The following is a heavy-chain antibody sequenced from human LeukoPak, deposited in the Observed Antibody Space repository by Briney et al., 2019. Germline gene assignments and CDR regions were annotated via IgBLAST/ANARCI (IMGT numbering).Heavy chain of an antibody. D-gene: IGHD4-17*01. Sequence: GGSLRLSCAASGFTFSNAWMSWVRQAPGKGLEWVGRIKSKTDGGTTDYAAPVKGRFTISRDDSKNTVNLQMNSLKTEDTAVYYCTGGDYGEFDYWGQGTLVTVSS. J-gene: IGHJ4*02. V-gene: IGHV3-15*01. CDR3: TGGDYGEFDY. CDR1: GFTFSNAW. CDR2: IKSKTDGGTT.